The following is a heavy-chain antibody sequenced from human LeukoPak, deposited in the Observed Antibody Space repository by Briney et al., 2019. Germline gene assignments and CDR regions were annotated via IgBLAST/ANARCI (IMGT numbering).Heavy chain of an antibody. CDR3: ARDRRDDYYDTAEVGYFQH. D-gene: IGHD3-22*01. Sequence: VASVKVSCKASGYTFTGYYMHWVRQAPGQGLEWMGWINPNSGGTNYPQKFQGRVTMTRDTSISTAYMELSRLRSDDTAVYYCARDRRDDYYDTAEVGYFQHWGQGTLVTVSS. V-gene: IGHV1-2*02. J-gene: IGHJ1*01. CDR1: GYTFTGYY. CDR2: INPNSGGT.